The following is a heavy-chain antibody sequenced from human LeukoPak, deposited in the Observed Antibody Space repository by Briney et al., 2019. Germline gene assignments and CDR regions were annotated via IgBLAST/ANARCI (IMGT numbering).Heavy chain of an antibody. J-gene: IGHJ6*03. CDR1: GFTFSSYS. Sequence: GGSLRLSCAASGFTFSSYSMNWVRQAPGKGLEWVSSISSSSSYIYYADSVKGRFTISRDNAKNSLYLQMNSLRAEDTAVYYCARSSYSSSWYTQSFLSDYYMDVWGKGTTVTVSS. CDR2: ISSSSSYI. CDR3: ARSSYSSSWYTQSFLSDYYMDV. V-gene: IGHV3-21*01. D-gene: IGHD6-13*01.